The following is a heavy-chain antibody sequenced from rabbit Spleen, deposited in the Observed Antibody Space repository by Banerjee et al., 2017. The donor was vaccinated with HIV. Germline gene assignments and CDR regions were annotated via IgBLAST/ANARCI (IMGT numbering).Heavy chain of an antibody. CDR2: MDPGSGST. D-gene: IGHD2-1*01. Sequence: QEQLVESGGGLVKPGASLTLTCTASGFTLSSYWMSWVRQAPGKGLEWIGCMDPGSGSTYYTNWAKGRFTISKASSTTMTLQITSLTAVDTATYFCASGGNGDYGGVSFNLWGPGTLVTVS. J-gene: IGHJ4*01. V-gene: IGHV1S45*01. CDR1: GFTLSSYW. CDR3: ASGGNGDYGGVSFNL.